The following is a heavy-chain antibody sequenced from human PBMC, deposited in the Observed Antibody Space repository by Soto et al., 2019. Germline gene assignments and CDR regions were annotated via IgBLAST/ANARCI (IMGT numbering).Heavy chain of an antibody. Sequence: ASVRVSCKASGYTFTSYAMHWVRQAPGQRLEWMGWINAGNGNTKYSQKFQGRVTITRDTSASTAYMELSSLRSEDTAVYYCARAVGGPTSNLDYWGQGTLVTVSS. V-gene: IGHV1-3*01. CDR2: INAGNGNT. D-gene: IGHD3-16*01. CDR3: ARAVGGPTSNLDY. J-gene: IGHJ4*02. CDR1: GYTFTSYA.